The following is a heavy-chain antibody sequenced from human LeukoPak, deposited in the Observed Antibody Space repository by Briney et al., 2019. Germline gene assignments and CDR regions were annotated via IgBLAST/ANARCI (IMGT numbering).Heavy chain of an antibody. CDR2: ISGSGGST. Sequence: GGSLRLSCAASGFTFSSSAMSWVRQAPGKGLEWVSSISGSGGSTYYADSVKGRFTISRDNSKNTLYLQMNSLRAEDTAFYYCARDRGMWFGAPDVWGQGTLVTVSS. V-gene: IGHV3-23*01. J-gene: IGHJ4*02. D-gene: IGHD3-10*01. CDR3: ARDRGMWFGAPDV. CDR1: GFTFSSSA.